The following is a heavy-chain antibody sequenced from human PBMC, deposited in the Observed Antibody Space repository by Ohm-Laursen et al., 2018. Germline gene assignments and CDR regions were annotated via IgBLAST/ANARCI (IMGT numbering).Heavy chain of an antibody. CDR2: DSGSGDST. CDR1: GFTFSSYG. Sequence: GSLRLSCAASGFTFSSYGMSWVRQAPGKGLEWVSADSGSGDSTQHADSVKGRFTISRDNSKNTLYLQMNSLRAEDTAVYYCAKVYYCSGGSCYSWELTNGFDIWGQGTMVTVSS. D-gene: IGHD2-15*01. J-gene: IGHJ3*02. V-gene: IGHV3-23*01. CDR3: AKVYYCSGGSCYSWELTNGFDI.